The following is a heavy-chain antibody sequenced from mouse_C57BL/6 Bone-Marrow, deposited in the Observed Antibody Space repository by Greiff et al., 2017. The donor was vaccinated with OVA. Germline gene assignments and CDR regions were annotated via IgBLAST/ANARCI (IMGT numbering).Heavy chain of an antibody. CDR2: INPGSGGT. J-gene: IGHJ2*01. Sequence: QVQLQQSGAELVRPGTSVKVSCKASGYAFTNYLIEWVKQRPGQGLEWIGVINPGSGGTNYNEKFKGKATLTADKSSSTAYMQLSSLTSEDSAVYFYARGGLGQDYFDYWGQGTTLTVSS. D-gene: IGHD3-1*01. V-gene: IGHV1-54*01. CDR1: GYAFTNYL. CDR3: ARGGLGQDYFDY.